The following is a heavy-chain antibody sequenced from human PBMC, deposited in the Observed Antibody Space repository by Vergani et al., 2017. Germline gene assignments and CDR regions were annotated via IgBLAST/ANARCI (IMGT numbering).Heavy chain of an antibody. D-gene: IGHD2-2*01. CDR3: AREYSSTSGRAFDF. Sequence: EVRLVESGGGLVQPGGSLRLSCAASGFDFSSYIMNWVRQAPGKGLEWVSFVSTGTKSQSYAESVKGRFTISRDSAKNSLYLQMDSLRAEDTAVYYCAREYSSTSGRAFDFWGQGTKVTVSS. J-gene: IGHJ3*01. CDR2: VSTGTKSQ. CDR1: GFDFSSYI. V-gene: IGHV3-48*01.